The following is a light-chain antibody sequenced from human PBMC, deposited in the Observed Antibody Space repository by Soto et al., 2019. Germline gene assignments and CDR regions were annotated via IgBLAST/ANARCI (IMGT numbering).Light chain of an antibody. CDR3: TSFSSSTSLYV. J-gene: IGLJ1*01. CDR2: QVT. Sequence: QSVLTQPPSVSAAPGQKVTISCSGSSSNIGNNYVSWYQQLPGKAPKLMIYQVTIRPSGISNRFSGSKSGNAASLTISGLQAEDEADYYCTSFSSSTSLYVFGTGTKVTVL. V-gene: IGLV2-14*01. CDR1: SSNIGNNY.